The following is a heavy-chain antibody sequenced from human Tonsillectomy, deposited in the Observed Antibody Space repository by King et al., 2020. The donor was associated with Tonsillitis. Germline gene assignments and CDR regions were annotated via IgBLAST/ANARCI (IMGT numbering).Heavy chain of an antibody. CDR2: IKEDGSEK. J-gene: IGHJ4*02. D-gene: IGHD3-10*01. CDR1: GFTFSRDW. CDR3: ARFPRGGSGTSFDY. Sequence: VQLVESGGGLVQPGGSLRLSCAASGFTFSRDWMTWVRQAPGKGLEWVANIKEDGSEKYYVDSVKGRFTISRDNAKNALYLQKNSLRAEDTAMYYCARFPRGGSGTSFDYWGQGTLVTVSS. V-gene: IGHV3-7*03.